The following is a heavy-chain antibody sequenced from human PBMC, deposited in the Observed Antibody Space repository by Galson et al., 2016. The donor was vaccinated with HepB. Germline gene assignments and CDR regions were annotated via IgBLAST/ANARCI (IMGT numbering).Heavy chain of an antibody. J-gene: IGHJ6*02. Sequence: SVKVSCKASGYTFTDYAINWVRQAPGQGLEWIGWITTNTGNPTYAQAFTGRFVFSLDTSVSTAYLEISSLKDDDTAIYFCARDGYFGSGTSHYFIGMDVWGQGTTVTVSS. V-gene: IGHV7-4-1*02. CDR2: ITTNTGNP. D-gene: IGHD3-10*01. CDR3: ARDGYFGSGTSHYFIGMDV. CDR1: GYTFTDYA.